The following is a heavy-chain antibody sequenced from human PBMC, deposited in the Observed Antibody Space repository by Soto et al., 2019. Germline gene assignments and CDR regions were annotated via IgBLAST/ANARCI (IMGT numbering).Heavy chain of an antibody. V-gene: IGHV1-18*04. D-gene: IGHD2-2*01. CDR2: ISPKNGNT. CDR3: ATSYHSGFDP. J-gene: IGHJ5*02. CDR1: WYSFSTYD. Sequence: ASVKASCRASWYSFSTYDLSWLRQAPGQGPEWMGRISPKNGNTSYAQNFQDRVTMTADTSSRTAYMELRRPRSDDTATYYCATSYHSGFDPWAQGTLVTVSS.